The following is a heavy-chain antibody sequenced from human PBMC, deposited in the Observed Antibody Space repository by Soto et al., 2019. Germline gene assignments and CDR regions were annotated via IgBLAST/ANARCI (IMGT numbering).Heavy chain of an antibody. CDR3: ARVERGTATTVVDAFDI. Sequence: QVQLQQWGAGLLKPSETLSLTCAVYGGSVSGANYYWSWIRQPPGKGLEWIGEMSHSGGTHFNPSLESQVTMAVDTSTNQCSLKMSSVTAADTALYYCARVERGTATTVVDAFDIWGPGTMVTVSS. J-gene: IGHJ3*02. D-gene: IGHD1-1*01. CDR2: MSHSGGT. CDR1: GGSVSGANYY. V-gene: IGHV4-34*01.